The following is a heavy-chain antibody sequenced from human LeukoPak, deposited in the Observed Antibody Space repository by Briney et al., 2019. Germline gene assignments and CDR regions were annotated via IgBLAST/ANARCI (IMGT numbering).Heavy chain of an antibody. V-gene: IGHV1-8*01. CDR1: GYTFTSYD. J-gene: IGHJ5*02. D-gene: IGHD5-24*01. CDR3: ARGRDGYNSYWFDP. Sequence: ASVKVSCKASGYTFTSYDINWVRQATGQGLEWIGWMNPNSGNTGYAQKFQGRVTMTRNTSIGTAYMELSSLRSEDTAVYYCARGRDGYNSYWFDPWGQGTLVTVSS. CDR2: MNPNSGNT.